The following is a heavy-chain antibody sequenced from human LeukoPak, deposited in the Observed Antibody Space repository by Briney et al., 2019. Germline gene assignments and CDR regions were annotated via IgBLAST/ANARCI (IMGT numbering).Heavy chain of an antibody. CDR3: ARSYHDSSGYAIYYFDY. CDR1: GYSISSGYY. V-gene: IGHV4-38-2*02. J-gene: IGHJ4*02. D-gene: IGHD3-22*01. CDR2: IYHSGST. Sequence: PSETLSLTCTVSGYSISSGYYWGWIRQPPGKGLEWIGSIYHSGSTYYNPSLKSRVTISVDTSKNQFSLKLSSVTAADTAVYYCARSYHDSSGYAIYYFDYWGQGTLVTVSS.